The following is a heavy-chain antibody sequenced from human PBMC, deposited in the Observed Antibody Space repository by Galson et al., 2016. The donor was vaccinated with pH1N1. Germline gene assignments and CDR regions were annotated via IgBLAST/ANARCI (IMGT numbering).Heavy chain of an antibody. J-gene: IGHJ4*02. Sequence: PALVKPTQTLTLTCTFSGFSLSTNGMCVSWIRQPPGKALEWLALIDWDDDKYYSTSLKTRLTISKDTSKNQVVLTMTNMDPVDTATYYCARLDYGDYSGYFEYWGQGTLVTVSS. V-gene: IGHV2-70*01. CDR2: IDWDDDK. D-gene: IGHD4-17*01. CDR3: ARLDYGDYSGYFEY. CDR1: GFSLSTNGMC.